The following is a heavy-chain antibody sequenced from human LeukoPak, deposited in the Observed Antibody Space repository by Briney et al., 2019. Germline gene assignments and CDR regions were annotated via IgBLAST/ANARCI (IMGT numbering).Heavy chain of an antibody. CDR3: ARGLLGYCSGGNCFEYYFDY. CDR2: IYYSGST. J-gene: IGHJ4*02. D-gene: IGHD2-15*01. Sequence: NSSETLSLTCTVSGGSISSSSYYWGWIRQPPGKGLEWIGSIYYSGSTNYNPSLKSRVTISVDTSKNQFSLKLSSVTAADTAVYYCARGLLGYCSGGNCFEYYFDYWGQGTLVTVSS. CDR1: GGSISSSSYY. V-gene: IGHV4-39*07.